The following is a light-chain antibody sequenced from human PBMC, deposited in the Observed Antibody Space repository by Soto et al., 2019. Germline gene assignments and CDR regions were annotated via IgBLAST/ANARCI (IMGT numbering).Light chain of an antibody. Sequence: EIVMTQSPATLSVSPGERATLSCRASQSVSSNLAWYQQKPGQAPRLLIYGASTRATGIPARFSGSGSGTEFTLTISRRQSEDFGDYYCQQYNNWPRAFGQGTKVEIK. CDR3: QQYNNWPRA. CDR2: GAS. V-gene: IGKV3-15*01. CDR1: QSVSSN. J-gene: IGKJ1*01.